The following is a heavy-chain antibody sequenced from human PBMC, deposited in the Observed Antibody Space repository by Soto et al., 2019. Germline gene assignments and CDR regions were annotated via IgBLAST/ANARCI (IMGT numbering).Heavy chain of an antibody. Sequence: QVQLQQWGAGLLKPSETLSLTCAVYGGSFSGYYWSWIRQPPGKGLEWIGEINHSGSTNYNPSLTSRVTISVDTSKNQFSLKLGSVTAADTAVYYCARGHYFRRGNFDYWGQGTLVTVSS. CDR1: GGSFSGYY. V-gene: IGHV4-34*01. CDR2: INHSGST. J-gene: IGHJ4*02. CDR3: ARGHYFRRGNFDY. D-gene: IGHD3-10*02.